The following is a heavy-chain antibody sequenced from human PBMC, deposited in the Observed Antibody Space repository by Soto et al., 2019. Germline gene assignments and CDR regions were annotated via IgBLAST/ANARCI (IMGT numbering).Heavy chain of an antibody. CDR2: IYYSGST. CDR1: GGSISSGGYY. Sequence: KTSETLSLTCTVSGGSISSGGYYWSWIRQHPGKGLEWIGYIYYSGSTYYNPSLKSRVTISVDTSKNQFSLKLSSVTAADTAVYYCAGSSSWDLNWFDPWGQGTLVTVSS. V-gene: IGHV4-31*03. D-gene: IGHD6-13*01. J-gene: IGHJ5*02. CDR3: AGSSSWDLNWFDP.